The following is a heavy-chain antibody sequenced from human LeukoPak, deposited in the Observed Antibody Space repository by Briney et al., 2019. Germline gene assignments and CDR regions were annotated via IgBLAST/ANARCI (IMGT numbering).Heavy chain of an antibody. V-gene: IGHV5-51*01. CDR3: ARHLGNWFDP. Sequence: GESLKISCKVSGYSFTTYWIGWVRQMPGKGLEWMGVIYPADSDTKYSPSFQGQVTMSVDKSISTAYLQWSSLKVSDTAMYYCARHLGNWFDPWGQGTRVTVSS. J-gene: IGHJ5*02. CDR2: IYPADSDT. CDR1: GYSFTTYW. D-gene: IGHD3-16*01.